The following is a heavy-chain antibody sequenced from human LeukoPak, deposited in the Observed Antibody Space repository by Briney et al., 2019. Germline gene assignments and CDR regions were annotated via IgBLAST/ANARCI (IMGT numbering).Heavy chain of an antibody. J-gene: IGHJ6*03. CDR1: GFTFSSYG. D-gene: IGHD4-11*01. CDR2: IRYDGSNK. V-gene: IGHV3-30*02. CDR3: AKDGYSTYYMDV. Sequence: PGGSLRLSCAASGFTFSSYGMHWVRQAPGKGLEWVAFIRYDGSNKYYADSVKGRFTISRDNSKNTLYLQMNSLRAEDTAVYYCAKDGYSTYYMDVWGKGTTVTISS.